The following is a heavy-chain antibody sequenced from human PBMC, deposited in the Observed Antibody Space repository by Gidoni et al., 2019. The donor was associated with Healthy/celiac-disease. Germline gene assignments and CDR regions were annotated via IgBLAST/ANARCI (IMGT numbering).Heavy chain of an antibody. CDR1: GGTFSSYA. CDR3: ARGTGYSSGWFEDY. CDR2: IIPIFGTA. Sequence: QVQLVQSGAEVKKPGSSVKVSYKASGGTFSSYAISWVRQAPGQGLEWMGGIIPIFGTANYAQKFQGRVTITADESTSTAYMELSSLRSEDTAVDYCARGTGYSSGWFEDYWGQGTLVTVSS. J-gene: IGHJ4*02. D-gene: IGHD6-19*01. V-gene: IGHV1-69*01.